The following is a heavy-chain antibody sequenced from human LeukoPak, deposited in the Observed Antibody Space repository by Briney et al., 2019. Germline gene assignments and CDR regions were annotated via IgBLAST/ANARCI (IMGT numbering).Heavy chain of an antibody. J-gene: IGHJ6*03. Sequence: SQTLSLTCAFSGDSVSSNSAAWNWIRQSPSRGLEWLGRTYYRSNWYNDYALFVKSRITISADTSKNQFSLQLNSVTPEDTAVYYCARGTGTNVLLWFGELFSGPPLDYYYMDVWGKGTTVTVSS. V-gene: IGHV6-1*01. D-gene: IGHD3-10*01. CDR1: GDSVSSNSAA. CDR2: TYYRSNWYN. CDR3: ARGTGTNVLLWFGELFSGPPLDYYYMDV.